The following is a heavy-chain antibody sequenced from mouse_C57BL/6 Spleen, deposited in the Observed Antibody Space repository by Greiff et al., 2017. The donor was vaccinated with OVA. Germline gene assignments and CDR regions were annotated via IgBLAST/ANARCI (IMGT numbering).Heavy chain of an antibody. D-gene: IGHD1-1*01. CDR2: IYPRSGNT. CDR1: GYTFTSYG. V-gene: IGHV1-81*01. CDR3: AREGYYGSSYFDY. J-gene: IGHJ2*01. Sequence: VQLQESGAELARPGASVQLSCKASGYTFTSYGISWVKQRTGQGLEWIGEIYPRSGNTYYNEKFKGKATLTADKSSSTAYMELRSLTSEDSAVYFCAREGYYGSSYFDYWGQGTTLTVSS.